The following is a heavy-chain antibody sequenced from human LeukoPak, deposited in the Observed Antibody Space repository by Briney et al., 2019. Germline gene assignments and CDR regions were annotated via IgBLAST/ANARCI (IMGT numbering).Heavy chain of an antibody. V-gene: IGHV1-2*02. CDR2: ISPNSGGT. Sequence: ASVKVSCKASGFTFSGYYMHWVRQAPGQGLEWMAWISPNSGGTNYVQKFQGRVTVTRDTSISADYMEISGLTSDDTALYYCAREPSGSGGYDYWGQGTLVTVSS. J-gene: IGHJ4*02. CDR3: AREPSGSGGYDY. D-gene: IGHD3-10*01. CDR1: GFTFSGYY.